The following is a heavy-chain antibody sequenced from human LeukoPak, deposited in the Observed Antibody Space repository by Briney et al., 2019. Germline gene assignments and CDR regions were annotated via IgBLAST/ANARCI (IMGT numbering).Heavy chain of an antibody. CDR2: ISYDGSNK. CDR3: ARDPNYYDSSGYYHDY. V-gene: IGHV3-30-3*01. CDR1: GFTFSSYA. Sequence: GGSLRLSCAASGFTFSSYAMHWVRQAPGKGLEWVAVISYDGSNKYYADSVKGRFTISRDNSKNTLYLQMNSLRAEDTAVCYCARDPNYYDSSGYYHDYWGQGTLVTVSS. D-gene: IGHD3-22*01. J-gene: IGHJ4*02.